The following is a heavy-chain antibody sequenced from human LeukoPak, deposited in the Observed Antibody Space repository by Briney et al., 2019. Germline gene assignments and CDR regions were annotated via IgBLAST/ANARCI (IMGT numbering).Heavy chain of an antibody. CDR2: ISSGGSTI. Sequence: PGGSLRLSCAASGFTFSGYYMSWIRQAPGKGLEWISYISSGGSTIYYADSVRGQFTISRDNAKKSLYLQMNSLRAEDTAVYYCARVQKGIAAAGTGGGWFEPWGQGTLVTVS. D-gene: IGHD6-13*01. J-gene: IGHJ5*02. CDR1: GFTFSGYY. V-gene: IGHV3-11*01. CDR3: ARVQKGIAAAGTGGGWFEP.